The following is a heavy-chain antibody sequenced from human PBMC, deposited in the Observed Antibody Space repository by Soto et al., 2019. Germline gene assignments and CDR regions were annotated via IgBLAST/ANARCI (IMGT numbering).Heavy chain of an antibody. CDR1: GGTFSSYA. CDR3: ARVGIGYCSSTSCPENWFDP. Sequence: GASVKVSCKASGGTFSSYAISWVRQAPGQGLEWMGGIIPIFGTANYAQKFQGRVTITADESTSTAYMELSSLRSEDTAVYYCARVGIGYCSSTSCPENWFDPWGQGTLVTVSS. CDR2: IIPIFGTA. V-gene: IGHV1-69*13. D-gene: IGHD2-2*01. J-gene: IGHJ5*02.